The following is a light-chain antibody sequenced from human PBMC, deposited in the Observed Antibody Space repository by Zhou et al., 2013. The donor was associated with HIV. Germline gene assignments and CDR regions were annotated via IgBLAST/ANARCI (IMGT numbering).Light chain of an antibody. CDR3: QQSFDSRT. CDR1: ESIATH. J-gene: IGKJ2*01. Sequence: DIQMTQSPSSLSASVGDRVTISCRASESIATHLSWYQQKPGTAPKVLIYAATQLESGVPSRFSGRGFGTDFTLTISSLQPEDFATYFCQQSFDSRTFGPGTRVDFK. CDR2: AAT. V-gene: IGKV1-39*01.